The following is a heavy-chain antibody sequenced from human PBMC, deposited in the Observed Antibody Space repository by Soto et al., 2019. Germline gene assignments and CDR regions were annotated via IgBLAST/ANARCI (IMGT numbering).Heavy chain of an antibody. Sequence: QVQLQQWGAGLLKPSETLSLNCAVYGGSFSGYCWSWIRQPPGKGLEWIGEINDSGGTNYNPSLKSRVSISVDTSKNQFSLNLSSVTAADTAVYHCARGRKAYSSSWYVDWGQGTLVTVSS. D-gene: IGHD6-13*01. CDR3: ARGRKAYSSSWYVD. CDR2: INDSGGT. J-gene: IGHJ4*02. CDR1: GGSFSGYC. V-gene: IGHV4-34*01.